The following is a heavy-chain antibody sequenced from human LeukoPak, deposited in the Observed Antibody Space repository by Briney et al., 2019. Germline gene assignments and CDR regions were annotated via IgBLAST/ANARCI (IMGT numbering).Heavy chain of an antibody. D-gene: IGHD4-17*01. Sequence: SVKVSCKASGGTFSSYAISWVRQAPGQGLEWMGRIIPIFGTANYAQKFQGRVTITTDESTSTAYMELSSLRSEDTAVYYCAITVTTLRLPRPVDYYYYYMDVWGKGTTVTVSS. V-gene: IGHV1-69*05. CDR1: GGTFSSYA. CDR2: IIPIFGTA. CDR3: AITVTTLRLPRPVDYYYYYMDV. J-gene: IGHJ6*03.